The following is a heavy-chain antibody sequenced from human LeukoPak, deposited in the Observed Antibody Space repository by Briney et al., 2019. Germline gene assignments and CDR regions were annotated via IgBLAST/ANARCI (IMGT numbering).Heavy chain of an antibody. D-gene: IGHD1-26*01. CDR3: AREAEWELLHDY. J-gene: IGHJ4*02. Sequence: AGRSLRLSCAASGFTFSSYAMHWDRQAPGKGLEWVAVISYDGSNKYYADSVKGRFTISRDNSKNTLYLQMNSLRAEDTAVYYCAREAEWELLHDYWGQGTLVTVSS. V-gene: IGHV3-30-3*01. CDR1: GFTFSSYA. CDR2: ISYDGSNK.